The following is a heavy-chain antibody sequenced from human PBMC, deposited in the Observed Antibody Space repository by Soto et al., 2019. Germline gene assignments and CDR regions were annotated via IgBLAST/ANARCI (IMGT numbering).Heavy chain of an antibody. D-gene: IGHD3-3*01. CDR1: GDSISSGTHY. J-gene: IGHJ4*02. CDR2: ISSSGNS. CDR3: ARGRITIFGVVIMEDY. V-gene: IGHV4-31*03. Sequence: SETLSLTCTVSGDSISSGTHYWNWIRQHPGKGLEWIGYISSSGNSYYSPSLKSRVFMSVDTSKNLFSLKLSSVTAADTAVYYCARGRITIFGVVIMEDYWGQGTLVTVSS.